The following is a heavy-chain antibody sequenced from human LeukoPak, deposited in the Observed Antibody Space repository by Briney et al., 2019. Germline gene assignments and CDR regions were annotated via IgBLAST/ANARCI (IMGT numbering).Heavy chain of an antibody. J-gene: IGHJ5*02. CDR1: GGTFSSYA. CDR3: AREERGFAP. Sequence: ASVKVSCKASGGTFSSYAISWVRQAPGQGLEWMGWISPKSGGTNYAQKFQDWVTMTRDTSISTVYMELSRLKSDDTAVYYCAREERGFAPWGQGTLVTVSS. CDR2: ISPKSGGT. V-gene: IGHV1-2*04. D-gene: IGHD1-1*01.